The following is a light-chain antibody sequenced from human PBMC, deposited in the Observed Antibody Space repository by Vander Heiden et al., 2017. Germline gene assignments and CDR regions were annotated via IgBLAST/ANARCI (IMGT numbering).Light chain of an antibody. CDR1: QSVSSN. Sequence: EIVMTQSPATLSVSPGERATLSCRASQSVSSNLAWYQQKPGQAPRLLIYGASTRATGIPARFSGSGYGTEFTLTISSLQSEDFAVYYCQQYNNWPSWTFGQGTKVXIK. CDR2: GAS. V-gene: IGKV3-15*01. J-gene: IGKJ1*01. CDR3: QQYNNWPSWT.